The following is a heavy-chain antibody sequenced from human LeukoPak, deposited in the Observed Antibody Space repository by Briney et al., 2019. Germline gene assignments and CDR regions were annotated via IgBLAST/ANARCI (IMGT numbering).Heavy chain of an antibody. CDR3: ARDRELWFSHRTAAFDI. J-gene: IGHJ3*02. V-gene: IGHV3-11*04. CDR2: ISSSGSTI. CDR1: GFTFSDYY. D-gene: IGHD3-10*01. Sequence: GGSLRLSCAASGFTFSDYYMSWIRQAPGKGLEWVSYISSSGSTIYYADSVKGRFTISRDNAKNSLYLQMNSLRAEDTAVYYCARDRELWFSHRTAAFDIWGQGTMVTVSS.